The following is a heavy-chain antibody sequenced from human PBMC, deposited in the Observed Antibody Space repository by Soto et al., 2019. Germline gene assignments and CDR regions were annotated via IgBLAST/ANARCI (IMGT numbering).Heavy chain of an antibody. CDR2: INPNSGGT. V-gene: IGHV1-2*04. CDR1: GYTFTGYY. CDR3: ARGRGWNDRLVGHYYYGMDV. Sequence: GASVKVSCTASGYTFTGYYMHWVRQAPGQGLEWMGWINPNSGGTNYAQKFQGWVTMTRDTSISTAYMELSRLRSDDTAVYYCARGRGWNDRLVGHYYYGMDVWGQGTTVTVSS. J-gene: IGHJ6*02. D-gene: IGHD1-1*01.